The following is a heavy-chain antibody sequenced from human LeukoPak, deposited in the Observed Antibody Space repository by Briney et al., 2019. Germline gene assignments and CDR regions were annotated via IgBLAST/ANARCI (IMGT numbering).Heavy chain of an antibody. D-gene: IGHD5-12*01. CDR1: GYTFTSYD. V-gene: IGHV1-8*01. CDR3: ASRIVDGPSGYDPQYYFDY. Sequence: AASVKVSCKASGYTFTSYDINWVRQATGQGLEWMGWMNPNSGNTGYAQKFQGRVTMTRNTSISTAYMELSSLRSEDTAVYYCASRIVDGPSGYDPQYYFDYWGQGTLVTVSS. J-gene: IGHJ4*02. CDR2: MNPNSGNT.